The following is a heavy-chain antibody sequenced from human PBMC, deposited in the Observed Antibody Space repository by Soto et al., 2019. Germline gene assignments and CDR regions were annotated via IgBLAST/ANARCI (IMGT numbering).Heavy chain of an antibody. CDR3: ARDFVLVPAAMFGSLPLGRMDV. CDR1: GYTFTSYG. Sequence: SVKVSCKASGYTFTSYGISWVRQAPGQGLEWMGGIIPIFGTANYAQKFQGRVTITADESTSTAYMELSSLRSEDTAVYYCARDFVLVPAAMFGSLPLGRMDVWGQGTTVTVSS. J-gene: IGHJ6*02. V-gene: IGHV1-69*13. CDR2: IIPIFGTA. D-gene: IGHD2-2*01.